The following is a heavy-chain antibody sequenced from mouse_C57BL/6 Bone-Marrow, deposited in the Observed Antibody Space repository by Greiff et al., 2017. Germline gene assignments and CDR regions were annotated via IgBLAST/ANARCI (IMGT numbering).Heavy chain of an antibody. CDR3: ARETWTTYYYAMDY. J-gene: IGHJ4*01. D-gene: IGHD2-12*01. Sequence: QVQLQQPGAELVKPGASVKLSCKASGYTFTSYWMQWVKQRPGQGLEWIGEIDPSDSDTNYNQKFKGKATLTVDTSSSTAYMQLSSLTAEDSAVYYGARETWTTYYYAMDYWGQGTSVTVSS. CDR1: GYTFTSYW. V-gene: IGHV1-50*01. CDR2: IDPSDSDT.